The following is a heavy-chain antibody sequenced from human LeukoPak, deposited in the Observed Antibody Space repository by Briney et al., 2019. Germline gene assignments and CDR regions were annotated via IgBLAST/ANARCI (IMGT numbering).Heavy chain of an antibody. J-gene: IGHJ4*02. CDR3: AREAPYYDFWPTPFDS. CDR1: GGSISIYY. Sequence: SETLSLTCTVSGGSISIYYWSWIRQPAGKGVEWIGRIYTSGSTNYNPSLTSRVTMSVDTSKTQFSLKLSSVTAADTAVYYCAREAPYYDFWPTPFDSWGPGTLVTVSS. V-gene: IGHV4-4*07. D-gene: IGHD3-3*01. CDR2: IYTSGST.